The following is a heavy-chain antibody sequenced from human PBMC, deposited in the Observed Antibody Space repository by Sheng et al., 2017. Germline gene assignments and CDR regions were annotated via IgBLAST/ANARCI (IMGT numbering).Heavy chain of an antibody. V-gene: IGHV3-7*01. D-gene: IGHD2-15*01. Sequence: EVQLVESGGRHGPAVGGPVRLSCAASGFTFSTSWMSWVRQAPGKGLEWVANLNQDGSIQYYVDSVKGRFTMSRDNAKNVLYLQMNSLRAEDTAVYYCGRDQHFRPADIWGPGTQVTVSS. CDR1: GFTFSTSW. J-gene: IGHJ4*02. CDR3: GRDQHFRPADI. CDR2: LNQDGSIQ.